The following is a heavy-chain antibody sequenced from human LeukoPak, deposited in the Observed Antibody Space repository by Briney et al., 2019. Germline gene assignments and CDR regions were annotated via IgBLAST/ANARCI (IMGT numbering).Heavy chain of an antibody. D-gene: IGHD3-22*01. J-gene: IGHJ6*02. V-gene: IGHV3-74*01. Sequence: GGSLRLSCATSGFTFSSYWMHWVRQAPGKGLVWVSRINSDGSRTSYADSVKGRFTISRDNAKNTLYLQMNSLRAEDTAVYYCARVLRDSLYYYYYGMDVWGQGTTVTVSS. CDR2: INSDGSRT. CDR3: ARVLRDSLYYYYYGMDV. CDR1: GFTFSSYW.